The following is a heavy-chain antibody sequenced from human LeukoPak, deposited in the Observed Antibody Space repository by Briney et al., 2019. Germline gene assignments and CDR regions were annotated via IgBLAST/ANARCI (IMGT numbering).Heavy chain of an antibody. J-gene: IGHJ4*02. CDR1: GFTFSSYS. CDR3: ARVGSGSYYGTKRGY. D-gene: IGHD1-26*01. CDR2: ISSSSSYI. V-gene: IGHV3-21*04. Sequence: PGGSLRLSCAASGFTFSSYSMNWVRQAPGKGLEWVSSISSSSSYIYYADSVKGRFTISRDNAKNSLYLQMNSLRAEDTAVYYCARVGSGSYYGTKRGYWGQGTLVTVSS.